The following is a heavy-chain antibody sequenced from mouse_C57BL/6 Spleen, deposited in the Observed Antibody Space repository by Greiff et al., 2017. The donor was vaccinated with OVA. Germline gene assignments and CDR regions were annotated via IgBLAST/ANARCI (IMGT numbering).Heavy chain of an antibody. CDR3: AREGGNLDRPYFDV. CDR1: GYTFTSYW. J-gene: IGHJ1*03. V-gene: IGHV1-52*01. D-gene: IGHD1-1*02. Sequence: QVQLQQPGAELVRPGSSVKLSCKASGYTFTSYWMHWVKQRPIQGLEWIGNIDPSDSETHYNQKFKDKATLTVDKSSSTAYMQLSSLTSEDSAVYDCAREGGNLDRPYFDVWGTGTTVTVSS. CDR2: IDPSDSET.